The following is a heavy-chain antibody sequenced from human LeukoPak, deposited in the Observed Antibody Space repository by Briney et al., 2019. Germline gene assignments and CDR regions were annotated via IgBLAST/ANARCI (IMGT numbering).Heavy chain of an antibody. CDR1: GFTVSSNY. V-gene: IGHV3-53*01. J-gene: IGHJ4*02. D-gene: IGHD6-19*01. CDR3: ANEKWLGGYYFDY. CDR2: IYSGGST. Sequence: GGSLRLSCAASGFTVSSNYMSWVRQAQGKGLEWVSVIYSGGSTYYADSVKGRFTISRDNAKNSLYLQMNSLRAEDTAVYYCANEKWLGGYYFDYWGQGTLVTVSS.